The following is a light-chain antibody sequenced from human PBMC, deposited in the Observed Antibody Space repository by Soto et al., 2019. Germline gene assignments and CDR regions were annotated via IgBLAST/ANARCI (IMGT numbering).Light chain of an antibody. Sequence: EIVMTQSPATLSVSPGERATLSCRASQSVSSNLVWYQQKPGQAPRVLIYGASTRATGIPARFSGSGSGTEFTLTISSLQSEDFAVYYCQQYYSWLLTFGVGTKVEIK. V-gene: IGKV3-15*01. CDR2: GAS. CDR3: QQYYSWLLT. CDR1: QSVSSN. J-gene: IGKJ4*01.